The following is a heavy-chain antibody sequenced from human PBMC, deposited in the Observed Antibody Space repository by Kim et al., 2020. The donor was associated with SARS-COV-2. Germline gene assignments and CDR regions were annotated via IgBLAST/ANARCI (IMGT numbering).Heavy chain of an antibody. CDR2: IIPIFGTA. Sequence: SVKVSCKASGGTFSSYAISWVRQAPGQGLEWMGGIIPIFGTANYAQKFQGRVTITADESTSTAYMELSSLRSEDTAVYYFARRDGSGSYEDYFDYWVQGTLVTVSS. V-gene: IGHV1-69*13. D-gene: IGHD3-10*01. CDR3: ARRDGSGSYEDYFDY. CDR1: GGTFSSYA. J-gene: IGHJ4*02.